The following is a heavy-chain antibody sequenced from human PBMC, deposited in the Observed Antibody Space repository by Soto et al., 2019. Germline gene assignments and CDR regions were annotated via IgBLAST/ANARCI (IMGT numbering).Heavy chain of an antibody. D-gene: IGHD6-19*01. Sequence: EVQLVESGGGLIQPGGSLRLACAASGFSVSSNYMSWVRQAPGKGLEWVSVIYTGGSTHYADSVEGRFTISRDISKNTLYLQMNSQRAEDTAVYYCARDPGSIAVAGTIWGQGTLVIVSS. CDR2: IYTGGST. CDR1: GFSVSSNY. J-gene: IGHJ4*02. V-gene: IGHV3-53*01. CDR3: ARDPGSIAVAGTI.